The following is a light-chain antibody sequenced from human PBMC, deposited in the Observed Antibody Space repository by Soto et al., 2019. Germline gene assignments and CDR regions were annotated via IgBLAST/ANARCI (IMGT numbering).Light chain of an antibody. V-gene: IGKV2-28*01. J-gene: IGKJ4*01. CDR2: LGS. CDR3: MQALQTVLT. Sequence: DIVMTQSPLSLPVTPGEPASISCRSSQSLLHSNGYNYLDWYLQQPGQSTQLLIYLGSNRDSGVPDRVSGSGSGTDVTLKISRVEAEDGGVYDGMQALQTVLTFGGGTKVDIK. CDR1: QSLLHSNGYNY.